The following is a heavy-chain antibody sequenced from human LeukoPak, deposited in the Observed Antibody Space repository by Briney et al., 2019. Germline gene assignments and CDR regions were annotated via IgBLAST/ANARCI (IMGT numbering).Heavy chain of an antibody. CDR2: ITASGGNT. V-gene: IGHV3-23*01. CDR3: AREVEGYYDSSGYPDDAFDI. CDR1: GFTFSSYA. D-gene: IGHD3-22*01. J-gene: IGHJ3*02. Sequence: SGGSLRLSCAASGFTFSSYAMGWVRQAPGKGLEWVSAITASGGNTYYADSVKGRFTISRDNAKNSLYLQMNSLRAEDTAVYYCAREVEGYYDSSGYPDDAFDIWGQGTMVTVSS.